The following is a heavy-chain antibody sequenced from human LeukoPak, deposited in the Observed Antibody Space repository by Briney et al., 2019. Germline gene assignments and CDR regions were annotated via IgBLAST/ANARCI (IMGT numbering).Heavy chain of an antibody. Sequence: PSETLSLTCTVSGGSISSYYWSWIRQPPGKGLEWIGYIYYSGSTNYNPSLKSRVTISVDTSKNQFSLKLSSVTAADTAVYYCAREIRDYYDSSGYRTCAFDIWGQGTMVTVSS. CDR2: IYYSGST. D-gene: IGHD3-22*01. CDR1: GGSISSYY. J-gene: IGHJ3*02. V-gene: IGHV4-59*01. CDR3: AREIRDYYDSSGYRTCAFDI.